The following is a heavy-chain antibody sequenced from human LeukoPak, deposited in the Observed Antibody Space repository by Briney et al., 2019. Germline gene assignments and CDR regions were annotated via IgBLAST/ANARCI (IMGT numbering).Heavy chain of an antibody. CDR3: ARGLSTWNDPLFDY. CDR1: XXXSYX. J-gene: IGHJ4*02. V-gene: IGHV1-69*01. Sequence: XXXSYXISWVRQAPGXGLEWMXXIIPIFGTANYAQKFQGRVTITADESTSTAYMELSSLRSEDTAVYYCARGLSTWNDPLFDYWGQGTLVTVSS. D-gene: IGHD1-1*01. CDR2: IIPIFGTA.